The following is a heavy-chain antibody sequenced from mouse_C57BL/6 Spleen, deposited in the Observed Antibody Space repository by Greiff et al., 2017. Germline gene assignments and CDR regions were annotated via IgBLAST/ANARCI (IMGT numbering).Heavy chain of an antibody. Sequence: QVQLQQSGAELARPGASVKLSCKASGYTFTSYGISWVKQRTGQGLEWIGEIYPRSGNTYYNEKFKGKATLTADKSSSTAYMELRSLTSEDSAVYFCASGPRQLRSLYAMDYWGQGTSVTVSS. D-gene: IGHD3-2*02. V-gene: IGHV1-81*01. CDR3: ASGPRQLRSLYAMDY. CDR2: IYPRSGNT. J-gene: IGHJ4*01. CDR1: GYTFTSYG.